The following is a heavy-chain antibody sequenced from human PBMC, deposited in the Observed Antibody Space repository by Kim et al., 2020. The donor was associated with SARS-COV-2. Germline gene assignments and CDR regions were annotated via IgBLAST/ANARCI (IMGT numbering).Heavy chain of an antibody. D-gene: IGHD2-2*01. Sequence: KSRVTISVDTSKNQFSLKLSSVTAADTAVYYCARGTTAAMIPGIEYFDLWGRGTLVTVSS. V-gene: IGHV4-31*02. CDR3: ARGTTAAMIPGIEYFDL. J-gene: IGHJ2*01.